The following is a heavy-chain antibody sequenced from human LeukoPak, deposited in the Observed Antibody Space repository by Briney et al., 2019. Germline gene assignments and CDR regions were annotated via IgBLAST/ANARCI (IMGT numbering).Heavy chain of an antibody. Sequence: ASVKVSCKASGYTLTSYTIHWVRQAPAQSLEWMGWISVGRGDSKCSQEFQGRVTLTRDTSATTAYLEVSSLRPEDMAVYYCARERGIRDAFDFWGQGTMVTVSS. J-gene: IGHJ3*01. CDR2: ISVGRGDS. V-gene: IGHV1-3*03. CDR1: GYTLTSYT. D-gene: IGHD1-14*01. CDR3: ARERGIRDAFDF.